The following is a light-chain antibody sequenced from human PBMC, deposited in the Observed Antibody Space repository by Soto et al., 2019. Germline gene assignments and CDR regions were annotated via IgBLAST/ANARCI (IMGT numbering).Light chain of an antibody. J-gene: IGKJ1*01. CDR3: QQYVSSPWA. CDR2: GAS. CDR1: QSVSSN. Sequence: EIGLTQSPGTLSLSPGETCTRSCRASQSVSSNLAWYQQKPGQAPRLLIYGASRRATGIPDRFTGSGSGTDFTLTISRLEPEDFAVYYCQQYVSSPWAFGQGTKVDIK. V-gene: IGKV3-20*01.